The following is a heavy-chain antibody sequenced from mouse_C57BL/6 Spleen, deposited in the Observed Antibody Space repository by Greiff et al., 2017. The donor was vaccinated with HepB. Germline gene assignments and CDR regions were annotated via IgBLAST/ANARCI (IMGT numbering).Heavy chain of an antibody. J-gene: IGHJ2*01. V-gene: IGHV1-52*01. Sequence: QVQLQQPGAELVRPGSSVKLSCKASGYTFTSYWMHWVKQMPIQGLEWIGNIDPSDSETHYNQKCKDKATLTVDKSSSTAYMQLSSLPSEDSAVYYCAITTVVEILYFDYWGQGTTLTVSS. CDR1: GYTFTSYW. CDR3: AITTVVEILYFDY. D-gene: IGHD1-1*01. CDR2: IDPSDSET.